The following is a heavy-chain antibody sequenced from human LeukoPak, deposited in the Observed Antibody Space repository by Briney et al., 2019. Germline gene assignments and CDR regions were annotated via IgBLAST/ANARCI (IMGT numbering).Heavy chain of an antibody. V-gene: IGHV3-74*01. J-gene: IGHJ2*01. CDR2: INSDGSST. CDR1: GLTFSSYN. Sequence: GGSLRLSCAASGLTFSSYNMNWVRQAPGKGVVWVSYINSDGSSTSYADSVKGRFTISRDNAKSTLYLQMNSLRAEDTAVYYCARSRRLYWYFDLWGRGTLVTVSS. D-gene: IGHD4-17*01. CDR3: ARSRRLYWYFDL.